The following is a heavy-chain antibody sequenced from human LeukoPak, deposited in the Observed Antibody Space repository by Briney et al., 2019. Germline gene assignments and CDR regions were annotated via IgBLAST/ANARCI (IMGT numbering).Heavy chain of an antibody. CDR2: IKQDGSEK. CDR3: ARATGVRYFDY. D-gene: IGHD7-27*01. V-gene: IGHV3-7*04. CDR1: GFTFSNYW. J-gene: IGHJ4*02. Sequence: GGSLRLSCAASGFTFSNYWMSWVRQAPGKGLEWVANIKQDGSEKNFVDSVKGRFTISRDNAKNSLYLQMNSLRAEDTAVHYCARATGVRYFDYWGQGTLVTVSS.